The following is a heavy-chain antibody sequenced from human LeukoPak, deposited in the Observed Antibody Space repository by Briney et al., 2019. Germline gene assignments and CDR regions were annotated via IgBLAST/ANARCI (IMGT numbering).Heavy chain of an antibody. CDR2: IRKKADGGTP. J-gene: IGHJ4*02. CDR1: GFTFRDYT. V-gene: IGHV3-49*03. D-gene: IGHD1-26*01. Sequence: GGSLRLSCTGSGFTFRDYTMTWIRQAPGKGLERVSFIRKKADGGTPEYAASVKGRFTISRDDSKSIAYLQMNSLKTDDTAVYYCTTDPPTRYWGQGTLVSVSS. CDR3: TTDPPTRY.